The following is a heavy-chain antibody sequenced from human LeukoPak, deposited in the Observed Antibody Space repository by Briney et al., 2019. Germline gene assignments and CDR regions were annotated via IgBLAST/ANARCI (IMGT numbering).Heavy chain of an antibody. V-gene: IGHV4-34*01. D-gene: IGHD3-3*01. CDR2: INHSGST. CDR3: ARGLVTGFWSGYFRQYYFDY. CDR1: GGSFSGYY. Sequence: SETLSLTCAVYGGSFSGYYWSWIRQPPGKGLEWIGEINHSGSTNYNPSLKSRVTISVDTSKNQFSLKLSSVTAADTAVYYCARGLVTGFWSGYFRQYYFDYWGQGTLVTVSS. J-gene: IGHJ4*02.